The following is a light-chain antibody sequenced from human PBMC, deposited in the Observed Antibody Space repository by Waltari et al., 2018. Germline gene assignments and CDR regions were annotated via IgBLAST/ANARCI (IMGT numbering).Light chain of an antibody. V-gene: IGKV3-20*01. Sequence: IVLTQSPGPLSLSPGGRAPLSCRASQSVGRTLAWYQQKTGQAPRLLIYGASNRATGIPDRFSGSGSGTEFSLTISRLDPEDFAVYYCQHYVRLPATFGQGTKVEMK. CDR3: QHYVRLPAT. CDR1: QSVGRT. CDR2: GAS. J-gene: IGKJ1*01.